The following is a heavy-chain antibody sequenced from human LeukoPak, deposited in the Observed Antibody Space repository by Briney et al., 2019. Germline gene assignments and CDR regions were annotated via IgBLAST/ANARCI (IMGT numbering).Heavy chain of an antibody. Sequence: SETLSLTCTISGGSISSYYWSWIRQPPGKGLEGIGYVDYRGNTNYNPSLKSRVTISIGTSKSLFSLKLNSVTAADTAVYYCARVEVGAANRQWYGMDVWGQGTTVTVSS. CDR2: VDYRGNT. D-gene: IGHD2-15*01. J-gene: IGHJ6*02. CDR1: GGSISSYY. CDR3: ARVEVGAANRQWYGMDV. V-gene: IGHV4-59*01.